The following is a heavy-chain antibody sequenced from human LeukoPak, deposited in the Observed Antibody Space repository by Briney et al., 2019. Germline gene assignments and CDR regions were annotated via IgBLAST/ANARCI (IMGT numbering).Heavy chain of an antibody. J-gene: IGHJ4*02. CDR1: GFTFSDYY. V-gene: IGHV3-11*01. CDR3: ARESIAAAGTPNFDY. D-gene: IGHD6-13*01. CDR2: ISSSGSTI. Sequence: GGSLRLSCAASGFTFSDYYMSWIRQAPGKGLEWVSYISSSGSTIYYADSVKGRFTISRDNAKNSLYLQMNSLRAEDTAVYYCARESIAAAGTPNFDYWGQGTLVTVSS.